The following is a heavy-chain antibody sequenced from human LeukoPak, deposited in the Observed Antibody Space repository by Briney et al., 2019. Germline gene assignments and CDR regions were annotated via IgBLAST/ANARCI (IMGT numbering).Heavy chain of an antibody. CDR2: IYTSGST. J-gene: IGHJ4*02. CDR3: ARTSYEYYDFWSGYFDY. V-gene: IGHV4-4*09. CDR1: GGSISSYY. D-gene: IGHD3-3*01. Sequence: SETLSPTCTVSGGSISSYYWSWIRQPPGKGLEWIGYIYTSGSTNYNPSLKSRVTISVDTSKNQFSLKLSSVTAADTAVYYCARTSYEYYDFWSGYFDYWGQGTLVTVSS.